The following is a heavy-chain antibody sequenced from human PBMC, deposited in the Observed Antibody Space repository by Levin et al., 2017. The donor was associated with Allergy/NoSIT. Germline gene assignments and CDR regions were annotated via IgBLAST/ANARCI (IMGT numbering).Heavy chain of an antibody. CDR1: GFTFRSYE. CDR2: ISGSGSTI. J-gene: IGHJ4*02. CDR3: AMSLYSSSYYYFDY. V-gene: IGHV3-48*03. Sequence: GGSLRLSCATSGFTFRSYEINWVRQAPGKGLEWVSYISGSGSTIYYADSVKGRFTISRDNAKNSLYLQMNSLRAEDTAVYYCAMSLYSSSYYYFDYWGQGTLVTVSS. D-gene: IGHD6-13*01.